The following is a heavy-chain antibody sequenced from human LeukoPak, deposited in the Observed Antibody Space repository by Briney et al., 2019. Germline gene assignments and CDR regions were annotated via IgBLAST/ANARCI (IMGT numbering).Heavy chain of an antibody. D-gene: IGHD1-14*01. CDR3: ARATGAYYFDY. CDR2: ISSSSSYI. J-gene: IGHJ4*02. CDR1: GFTFSTYN. V-gene: IGHV3-21*01. Sequence: GGSLRLSCAASGFTFSTYNMNWVRQAPGKGLEWVSSISSSSSYIYYADSVKGRFTISRDNAKNSLYLQMNSLRAEGTAVYYCARATGAYYFDYWGQGTLVTVSS.